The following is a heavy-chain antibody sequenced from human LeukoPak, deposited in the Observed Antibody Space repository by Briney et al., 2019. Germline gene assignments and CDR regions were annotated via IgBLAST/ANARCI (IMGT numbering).Heavy chain of an antibody. J-gene: IGHJ4*02. D-gene: IGHD4-23*01. CDR3: ARDLSAAVVTLSYFDY. V-gene: IGHV3-30*03. Sequence: PGGSLRLSCAASGFAFSGRWMSWLRQAPGKGLEWVAVISYDGSDKYYADSVKGRFTISRDNSKNTLYLQMNSLRAEDTAVYYCARDLSAAVVTLSYFDYWGQGTLVTVSS. CDR1: GFAFSGRW. CDR2: ISYDGSDK.